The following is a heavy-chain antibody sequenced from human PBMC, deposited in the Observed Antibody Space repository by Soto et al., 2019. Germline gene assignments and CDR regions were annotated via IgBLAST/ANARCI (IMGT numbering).Heavy chain of an antibody. Sequence: PGGSLRLSCAASGFTFSSYAMHWVRQAPGKGLEYVSAISSNGGSTYYANSVKGRFTISRDNSKNTLYLQMGSLRAEDMAVYYCARGPKNSSGWVPFDYWGQGTLVTVSS. D-gene: IGHD6-19*01. CDR3: ARGPKNSSGWVPFDY. J-gene: IGHJ4*02. V-gene: IGHV3-64*01. CDR2: ISSNGGST. CDR1: GFTFSSYA.